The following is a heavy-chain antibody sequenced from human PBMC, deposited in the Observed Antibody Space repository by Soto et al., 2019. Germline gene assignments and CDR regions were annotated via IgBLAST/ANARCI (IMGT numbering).Heavy chain of an antibody. CDR2: IYYSGST. CDR3: ARERAARRFDP. J-gene: IGHJ5*02. V-gene: IGHV4-59*01. CDR1: GGSISSYY. D-gene: IGHD6-6*01. Sequence: SETLSLTCTVSGGSISSYYWSWIRQPPGKGLEWIGYIYYSGSTNYNPSLKSRVTISVDTSKNQFSLKLSSVTAADTAVYYCARERAARRFDPWGQGTLVTVSS.